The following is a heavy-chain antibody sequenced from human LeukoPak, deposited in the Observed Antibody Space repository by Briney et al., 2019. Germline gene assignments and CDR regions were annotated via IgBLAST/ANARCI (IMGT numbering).Heavy chain of an antibody. Sequence: SETLSLTCAVYGGSFSGYYWSWIRQPPGKGLEWIGEINHSGSTNYNPSLKSRVTISVDTSKNQFSLKLSSVTAADTAVYYCARRTPKYYYGSGSYLDWGRGPLVTVSS. CDR1: GGSFSGYY. CDR3: ARRTPKYYYGSGSYLD. D-gene: IGHD3-10*01. J-gene: IGHJ4*02. CDR2: INHSGST. V-gene: IGHV4-34*01.